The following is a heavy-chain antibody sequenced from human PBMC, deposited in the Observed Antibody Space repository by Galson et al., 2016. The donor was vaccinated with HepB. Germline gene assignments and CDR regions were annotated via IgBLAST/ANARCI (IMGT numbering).Heavy chain of an antibody. CDR1: GGSTGSNRYY. D-gene: IGHD2-2*01. Sequence: SETLSLTCTVSGGSTGSNRYYWGWIRQPPGKGLEWIGTIYYNGRTHYNSSLKSRVTMSVDTSKNQSSLKLSSVTAADTAVYYCVRLIHCSSVSCNGYWGQGTLVTVSS. CDR3: VRLIHCSSVSCNGY. V-gene: IGHV4-39*01. CDR2: IYYNGRT. J-gene: IGHJ4*02.